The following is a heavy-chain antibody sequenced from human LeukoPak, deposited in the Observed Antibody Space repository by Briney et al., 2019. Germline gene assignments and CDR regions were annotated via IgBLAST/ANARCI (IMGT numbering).Heavy chain of an antibody. Sequence: GGSLRLSCAASGFTFSSYAMGWVRQAPGKGLEWVSAISGSGGSTYYADSVKGRFTISRDNSKNTLYLQMNSLRAEDTAVYYCAKDLAQYSSGWWRRINFDYWGQGTLVTVSS. D-gene: IGHD6-19*01. CDR3: AKDLAQYSSGWWRRINFDY. CDR1: GFTFSSYA. J-gene: IGHJ4*02. CDR2: ISGSGGST. V-gene: IGHV3-23*01.